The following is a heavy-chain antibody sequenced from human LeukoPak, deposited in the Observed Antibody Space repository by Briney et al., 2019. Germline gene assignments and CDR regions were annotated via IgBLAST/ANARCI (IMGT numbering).Heavy chain of an antibody. J-gene: IGHJ6*03. V-gene: IGHV4-34*01. Sequence: PSETLSLTCAVYGGSLRGYYWSWIRQPPRTGLEWIGEINLSGSTNSNPYLKRRVTIPVAASTDQFSLKLSSLTAADTAVYYCARGRRIQLWSRPDYYMDVWGKGTTVTVSS. CDR2: INLSGST. D-gene: IGHD5-18*01. CDR3: ARGRRIQLWSRPDYYMDV. CDR1: GGSLRGYY.